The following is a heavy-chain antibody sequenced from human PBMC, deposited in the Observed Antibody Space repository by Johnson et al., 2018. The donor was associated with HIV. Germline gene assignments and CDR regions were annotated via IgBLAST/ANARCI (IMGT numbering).Heavy chain of an antibody. J-gene: IGHJ3*02. V-gene: IGHV3-30-3*01. Sequence: QVQLVESGGGVVQPGRSLRLSCAASGFTFSSYAMHWVRQAPGKGLEWVAVISYDGSNKFYADSVKGRFTVSRDNSKNTLYLQMNSLRDEDTAVYYCAREVGSWYSSSSGAFDIWG. CDR3: AREVGSWYSSSSGAFDI. CDR1: GFTFSSYA. D-gene: IGHD6-6*01. CDR2: ISYDGSNK.